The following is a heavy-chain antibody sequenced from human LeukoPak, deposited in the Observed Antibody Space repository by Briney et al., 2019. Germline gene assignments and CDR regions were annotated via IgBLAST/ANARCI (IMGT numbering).Heavy chain of an antibody. Sequence: ASVKVSCKASGYTFTSYAMHWVRQAPGQRLEWMGWINAGNGNTKYSQKFQGRVTITRDTSASTAYMELNSLRAEDTAVYYCAKGSPGYSYGSGGFDYWGQGTLVTVSS. J-gene: IGHJ4*02. D-gene: IGHD5-18*01. CDR3: AKGSPGYSYGSGGFDY. V-gene: IGHV1-3*01. CDR1: GYTFTSYA. CDR2: INAGNGNT.